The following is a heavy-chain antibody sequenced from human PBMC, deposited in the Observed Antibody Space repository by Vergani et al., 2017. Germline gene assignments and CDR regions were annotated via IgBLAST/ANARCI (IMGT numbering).Heavy chain of an antibody. J-gene: IGHJ3*02. D-gene: IGHD6-19*01. CDR1: GGSINTGAYY. V-gene: IGHV4-61*02. CDR3: ARHDIAVAGTGIWAFDI. CDR2: VYTSGMN. Sequence: QVQLQESGPRLVRPSQTLSLTCTVSGGSINTGAYYWSWIRQPAGKGLEWIGSVYTSGMNNYNPSLKSRVTISVDTSKNQFSLKLSAVTAADTAVYYCARHDIAVAGTGIWAFDIWGQGTMVTVSS.